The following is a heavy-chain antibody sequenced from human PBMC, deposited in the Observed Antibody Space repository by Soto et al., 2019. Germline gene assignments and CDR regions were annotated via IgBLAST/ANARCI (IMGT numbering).Heavy chain of an antibody. CDR1: GFTFSNAW. Sequence: GGSLRLSCAASGFTFSNAWMNWVRQAPGKGLEWVGRIKSKTDGGTTDYAAPVKGRFTISRDDSKNTLYLQMNSLKTEDTAVYYCTTDLHTHIVVVVAATYDAFDIWGQGTMVTVSS. D-gene: IGHD2-15*01. J-gene: IGHJ3*02. CDR3: TTDLHTHIVVVVAATYDAFDI. V-gene: IGHV3-15*07. CDR2: IKSKTDGGTT.